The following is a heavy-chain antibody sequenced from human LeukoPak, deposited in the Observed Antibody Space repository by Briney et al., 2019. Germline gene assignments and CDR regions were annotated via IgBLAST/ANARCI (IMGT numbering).Heavy chain of an antibody. D-gene: IGHD3-10*01. CDR1: GFTFSSYG. CDR2: ISGSGGST. Sequence: GGSLRLSCAASGFTFSSYGMSWVRQAPGKGLEWVSAISGSGGSTYYADSVKGRFTISRDNSKNTLYLQMNSLRAEDTAVYYCAKGGDQGDWFDPWGQGTLVTVSS. J-gene: IGHJ5*02. CDR3: AKGGDQGDWFDP. V-gene: IGHV3-23*01.